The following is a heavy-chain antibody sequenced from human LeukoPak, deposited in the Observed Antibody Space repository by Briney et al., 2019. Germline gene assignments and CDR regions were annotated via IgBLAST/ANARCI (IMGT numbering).Heavy chain of an antibody. V-gene: IGHV3-23*01. J-gene: IGHJ4*02. CDR2: ITGSGGNA. D-gene: IGHD2-2*01. Sequence: PGGSLRLSCAAFGSTFNSYAMTWVRLSPGKGLEWFSSITGSGGNAYYADSLKGQFTISRDNSKTMRYLQMNSLRADDTAVYYCAKDSLGVVGYFDYWGQGNLVTVSS. CDR1: GSTFNSYA. CDR3: AKDSLGVVGYFDY.